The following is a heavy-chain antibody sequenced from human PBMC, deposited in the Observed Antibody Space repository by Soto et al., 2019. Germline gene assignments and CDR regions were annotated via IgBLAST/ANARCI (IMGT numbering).Heavy chain of an antibody. V-gene: IGHV1-8*01. J-gene: IGHJ3*02. Sequence: ASVNVSCKASGYTFTSYDMNWGREGTGQGLECMGWMNPNSGNTGYAQKFQGRVTMTRNTSISTAYMELSSPRSEDTAVYYCARWTTGKDDAFDIWGQGTMVTVSS. CDR1: GYTFTSYD. CDR2: MNPNSGNT. CDR3: ARWTTGKDDAFDI. D-gene: IGHD4-17*01.